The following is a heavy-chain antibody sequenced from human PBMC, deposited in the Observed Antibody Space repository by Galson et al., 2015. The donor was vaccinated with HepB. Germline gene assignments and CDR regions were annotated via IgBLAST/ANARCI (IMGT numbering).Heavy chain of an antibody. CDR1: GFTFDRYT. Sequence: SLRLSCAASGFTFDRYTMHWVRQAPGKGLEWVSLISWDGTYTYYTDSVKGRFTISRDNSKNSLYLQMNSLKTEDSAFYYCAKDTWGSSSWYYFDSWGQGTLVTVSS. V-gene: IGHV3-43*01. CDR3: AKDTWGSSSWYYFDS. CDR2: ISWDGTYT. D-gene: IGHD6-13*01. J-gene: IGHJ4*02.